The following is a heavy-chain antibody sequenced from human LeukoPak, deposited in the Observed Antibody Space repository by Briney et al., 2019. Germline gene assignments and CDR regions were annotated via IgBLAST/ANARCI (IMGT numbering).Heavy chain of an antibody. V-gene: IGHV4-30-4*08. D-gene: IGHD2-2*01. J-gene: IGHJ6*03. CDR2: IYYSGST. Sequence: PSETLSLTCTVSGGSISSGDYYWSWLRQPPGKGLEWFGYIYYSGSTYYNPSLKSRVTISVDTYKNQFSLKLSSVTAADTAVYYCARDRDVVVPAADGDYYYYYMDVWGKGTTVTVSS. CDR3: ARDRDVVVPAADGDYYYYYMDV. CDR1: GGSISSGDYY.